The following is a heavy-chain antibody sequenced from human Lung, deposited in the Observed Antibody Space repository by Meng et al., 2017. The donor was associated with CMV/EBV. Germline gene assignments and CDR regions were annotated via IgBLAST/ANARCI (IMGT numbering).Heavy chain of an antibody. D-gene: IGHD3-3*01. CDR3: ARGSYFDFWSGSRLDP. V-gene: IGHV1-2*02. J-gene: IGHJ5*02. CDR2: INPNNGDT. Sequence: ASVKVSCKPSGYTFSAYYIHWVRQAPGQGLDYMGWINPNNGDTNYAQNFKGRVTFIKDTSISTAYMELSRLRYDDTAVYYCARGSYFDFWSGSRLDPGGQGTLVTVSS. CDR1: GYTFSAYY.